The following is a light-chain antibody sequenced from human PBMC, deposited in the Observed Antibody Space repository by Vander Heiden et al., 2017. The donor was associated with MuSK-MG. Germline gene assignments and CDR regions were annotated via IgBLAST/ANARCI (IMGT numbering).Light chain of an antibody. J-gene: IGLJ1*01. V-gene: IGLV2-14*03. CDR2: DVN. Sequence: QSALTQPASVSGSPGQSITISCTGTNSDIGGFNYVSWNQQYPGKAPKLIIYDVNKRPSGVSSRFSGSKSGNTASLTISGRQAEDEADYFCTSYSSSSTLYVFGTGTRVTVL. CDR3: TSYSSSSTLYV. CDR1: NSDIGGFNY.